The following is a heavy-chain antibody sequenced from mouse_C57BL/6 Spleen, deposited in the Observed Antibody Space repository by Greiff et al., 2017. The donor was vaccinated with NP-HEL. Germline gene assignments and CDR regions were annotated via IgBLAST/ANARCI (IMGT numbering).Heavy chain of an antibody. CDR2: IYPGSGST. CDR1: GYTFTSYW. J-gene: IGHJ2*01. CDR3: ARYYAVSYYFDY. Sequence: VQLQQPGAELVKPGASVKMSCKASGYTFTSYWITWVKQRPGQGLEWIGDIYPGSGSTNYNEKFKSKATLTVDTSSSTAYMQLSSLTSEDSAVYYCARYYAVSYYFDYWGQGTTLTVSS. V-gene: IGHV1-55*01. D-gene: IGHD1-1*02.